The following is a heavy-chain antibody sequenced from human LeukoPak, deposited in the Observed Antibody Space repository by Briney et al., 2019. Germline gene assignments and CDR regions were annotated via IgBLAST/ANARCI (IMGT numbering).Heavy chain of an antibody. D-gene: IGHD6-25*01. Sequence: GGSLRLSCAASGFTFSSYAMSWVRQAPGKGLEWVAFIRYDGSNKYYADSVKGRFTISRDNSKNTLYLQMNSLRAEDTAVYYCAKERGPWRPRPVFDYWGQGTLVTVSS. J-gene: IGHJ4*02. CDR1: GFTFSSYA. V-gene: IGHV3-30*02. CDR3: AKERGPWRPRPVFDY. CDR2: IRYDGSNK.